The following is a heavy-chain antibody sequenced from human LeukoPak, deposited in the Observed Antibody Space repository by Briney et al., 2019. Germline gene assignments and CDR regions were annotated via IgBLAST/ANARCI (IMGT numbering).Heavy chain of an antibody. V-gene: IGHV3-13*01. CDR2: SGIVGDT. Sequence: GSLRLSCAASGFPLSTYDMHWVRRAPGKGLEWVSLSGIVGDTDYSDSVKGRFTISRDNAKDSLFLQMSSLRVGDTAFYYCARDSRGNFDLWGQGTLVTVSS. J-gene: IGHJ4*02. CDR3: ARDSRGNFDL. CDR1: GFPLSTYD.